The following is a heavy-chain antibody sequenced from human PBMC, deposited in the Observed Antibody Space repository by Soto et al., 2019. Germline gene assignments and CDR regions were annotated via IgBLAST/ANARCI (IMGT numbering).Heavy chain of an antibody. Sequence: PGGSLRLSCAASGFTFSNYAMTWARQAPGKGLEWVSSLLRSGSTAYYADSVRGRLTISSDTSANSLYLQMDSLRAEDTAIYYCAKDAVSGDGIWLMDSWGQGTVATVSS. CDR1: GFTFSNYA. CDR2: LLRSGSTA. D-gene: IGHD4-17*01. V-gene: IGHV3-23*01. J-gene: IGHJ5*02. CDR3: AKDAVSGDGIWLMDS.